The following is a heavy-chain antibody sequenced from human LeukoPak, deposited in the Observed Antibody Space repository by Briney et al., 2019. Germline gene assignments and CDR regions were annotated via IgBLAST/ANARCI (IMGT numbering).Heavy chain of an antibody. Sequence: SETLSLTCTVSGGSINSYYWSWIRQPPGKGLEWIGYIYYSGSTNYNPSLKSRVTISVDTSKNQFSLKLSSVTAADTAVYYCAREALPYSSGWYHYFDYWGQGTLVTVSS. CDR2: IYYSGST. V-gene: IGHV4-59*12. D-gene: IGHD6-19*01. CDR1: GGSINSYY. J-gene: IGHJ4*02. CDR3: AREALPYSSGWYHYFDY.